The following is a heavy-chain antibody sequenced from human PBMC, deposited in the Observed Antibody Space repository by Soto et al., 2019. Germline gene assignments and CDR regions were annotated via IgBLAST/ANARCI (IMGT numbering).Heavy chain of an antibody. CDR1: GDSVTSGTAT. V-gene: IGHV6-1*01. CDR3: ARDGRGRHWYFDL. CDR2: TYYRSKWYY. J-gene: IGHJ2*01. Sequence: PSQALSLSCVISGDSVTSGTATWSWIRQSPSRGLEWLGRTYYRSKWYYDYAPSVKSRIAITPDTSKNQLSLHLTSVTPEDAAVYFCARDGRGRHWYFDLWGRGTLVTVSS.